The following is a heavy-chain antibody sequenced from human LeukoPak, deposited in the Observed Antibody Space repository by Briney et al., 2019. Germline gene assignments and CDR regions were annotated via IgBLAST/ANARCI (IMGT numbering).Heavy chain of an antibody. CDR1: GFTFSSYE. CDR2: ISSSGSTT. D-gene: IGHD3-3*01. CDR3: ARDGRRSFWSGTPSYMDV. Sequence: GGSLGLSCAASGFTFSSYEMNWVRQAPGKGLEWVSYISSSGSTTYYADSVKGRFTISRDNAKNSLYLQMNSLRAEDTAVYYCARDGRRSFWSGTPSYMDVWGKGTTVTVSS. V-gene: IGHV3-48*03. J-gene: IGHJ6*03.